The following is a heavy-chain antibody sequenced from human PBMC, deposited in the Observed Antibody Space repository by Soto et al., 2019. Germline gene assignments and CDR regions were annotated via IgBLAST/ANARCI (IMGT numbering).Heavy chain of an antibody. Sequence: GASVKVSCKASGGTFSSYTISWVRQAPGQGLEWMGRIIPILGIANYAQKFQGRVTITADKSTSTAYMELSSLRSEDTAVYYCARFTYSSGWYPPPEYFQHWGQGTLVTVSS. J-gene: IGHJ1*01. D-gene: IGHD6-19*01. V-gene: IGHV1-69*02. CDR2: IIPILGIA. CDR1: GGTFSSYT. CDR3: ARFTYSSGWYPPPEYFQH.